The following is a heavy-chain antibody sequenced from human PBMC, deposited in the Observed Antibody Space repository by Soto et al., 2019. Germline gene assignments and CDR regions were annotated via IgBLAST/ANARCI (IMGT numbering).Heavy chain of an antibody. V-gene: IGHV3-11*01. CDR3: ARDPHNNIVVVPAATYKTTR. D-gene: IGHD2-2*01. CDR2: ISSSGSTI. Sequence: GGSLSLSCAASGFTFSDYYMSWIRQAPGKGLEWVSYISSSGSTIYYADSVKGRFTISRDNAKNSLYLQMNSLRAEDTAVYYCARDPHNNIVVVPAATYKTTRWGQGTLVTVSS. J-gene: IGHJ4*02. CDR1: GFTFSDYY.